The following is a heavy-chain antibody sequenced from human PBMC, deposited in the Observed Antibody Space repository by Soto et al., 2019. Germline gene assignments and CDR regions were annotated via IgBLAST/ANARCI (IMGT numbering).Heavy chain of an antibody. V-gene: IGHV3-7*01. CDR2: IKQDGSEK. CDR1: GFTFSSYW. J-gene: IGHJ4*02. Sequence: GGSLRLSCAASGFTFSSYWMSWVRQAPGKGLEWVANIKQDGSEKYYVDSVKGRFTISIDNAKNSLYLQMNSLRAEDTAVYYCAPDPARPPATLEGWGQGTLVTVSS. CDR3: APDPARPPATLEG. D-gene: IGHD6-6*01.